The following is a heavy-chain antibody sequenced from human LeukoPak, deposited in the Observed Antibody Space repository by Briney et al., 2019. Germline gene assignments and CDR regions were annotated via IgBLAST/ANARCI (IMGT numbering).Heavy chain of an antibody. D-gene: IGHD3-16*01. CDR3: ARPGGGPTDY. V-gene: IGHV4-39*01. J-gene: IGHJ4*02. CDR1: GGSISSSNYY. CDR2: IYYSGST. Sequence: PSETLSLTCTVSGGSISSSNYYWSWIRQPPGKGLEWIGSIYYSGSTYYNPSLKSRVTISADTSKNQFSLKLSSVTAADTAVYYCARPGGGPTDYWGQGTLVTVSS.